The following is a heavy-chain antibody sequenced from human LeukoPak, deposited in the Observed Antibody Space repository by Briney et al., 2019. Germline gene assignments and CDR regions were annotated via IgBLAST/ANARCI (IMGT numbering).Heavy chain of an antibody. CDR3: AKRGVVIRVILVGFHKEAYYFDS. CDR2: ISGSGGGT. Sequence: GGSLRLSCVVSGITLSNYGMSWIRQAPGKGLEWVAGISGSGGGTQYADSVKGRFTISRDNRKNTLYLQMNSLRAEDTAMYFCAKRGVVIRVILVGFHKEAYYFDSWGQGALVTVSS. V-gene: IGHV3-23*01. J-gene: IGHJ4*02. D-gene: IGHD3-22*01. CDR1: GITLSNYG.